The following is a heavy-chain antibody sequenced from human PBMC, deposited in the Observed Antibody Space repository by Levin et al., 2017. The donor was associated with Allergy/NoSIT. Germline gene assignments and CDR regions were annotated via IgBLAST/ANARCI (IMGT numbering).Heavy chain of an antibody. CDR1: GGSFSGYY. CDR2: INHSGST. Sequence: PSETLSLTCAVYGGSFSGYYWSWIRQPPGKGLEWIGEINHSGSTNYNPSLKSRVTISVDTSKNQFSLKLSSVTAADTAVYYCARGRLRLFDYWGQGTLVTVSS. V-gene: IGHV4-34*01. CDR3: ARGRLRLFDY. J-gene: IGHJ4*02.